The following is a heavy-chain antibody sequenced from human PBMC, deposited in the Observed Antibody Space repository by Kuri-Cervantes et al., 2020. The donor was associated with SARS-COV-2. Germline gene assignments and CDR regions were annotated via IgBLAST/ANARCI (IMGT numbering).Heavy chain of an antibody. CDR3: AREVVVPAAVIDY. CDR1: GFTFSSYG. CDR2: ISYDGSNK. D-gene: IGHD2-2*01. J-gene: IGHJ4*02. Sequence: GESLKISCAASGFTFSSYGMHWVRQAPGKGLEWVAVISYDGSNKYYADSVKGRFTISRDNSKNTLYLQMNSLRAEDTAVCYCAREVVVPAAVIDYWGQGTLVTVSS. V-gene: IGHV3-30*03.